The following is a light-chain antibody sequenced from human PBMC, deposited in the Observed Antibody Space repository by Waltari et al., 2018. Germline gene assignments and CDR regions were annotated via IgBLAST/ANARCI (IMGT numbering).Light chain of an antibody. CDR3: QQSYQTPPA. J-gene: IGKJ1*01. CDR1: QSIDDH. V-gene: IGKV1-39*01. CDR2: SAS. Sequence: DIQMTQSPSPLSASVGDRVTLTCLSSQSIDDHLNWYQQKPGKAPKLLIHSASSLQRGVPSRFSGSGSGTDFTLTISSLQPEDFATYYCQQSYQTPPAFGHGTKVEFK.